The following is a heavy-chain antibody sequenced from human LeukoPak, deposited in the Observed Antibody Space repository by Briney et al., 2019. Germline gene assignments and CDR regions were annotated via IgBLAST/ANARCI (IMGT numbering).Heavy chain of an antibody. CDR1: GYSISSGFY. V-gene: IGHV4-38-2*02. Sequence: SETLSLTCTVSGYSISSGFYWGWIRQPPGMGLEWIGSLYHSGNPYYNPSLKSRLTISLDTSKNQFSLKLSSVTAADTAVYYCARVSALLWGGYYFDYWGQGTLVTVSS. J-gene: IGHJ4*02. D-gene: IGHD3-10*01. CDR3: ARVSALLWGGYYFDY. CDR2: LYHSGNP.